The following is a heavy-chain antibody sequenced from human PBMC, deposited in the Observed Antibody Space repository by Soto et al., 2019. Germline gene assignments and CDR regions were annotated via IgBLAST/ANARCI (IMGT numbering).Heavy chain of an antibody. CDR2: ISWNSGSI. CDR3: ARAVAPTISGAFDI. J-gene: IGHJ3*02. CDR1: GFTYDDHG. Sequence: EVQLVESGGGLVQPGRSLRLSCAASGFTYDDHGIHWVRQAPGKGLEWVSEISWNSGSIGYADSLKGRFTIPGENAKNALYLQMNSLRPEDTALYYCARAVAPTISGAFDIWGQGTMVTVSS. V-gene: IGHV3-9*01. D-gene: IGHD3-3*01.